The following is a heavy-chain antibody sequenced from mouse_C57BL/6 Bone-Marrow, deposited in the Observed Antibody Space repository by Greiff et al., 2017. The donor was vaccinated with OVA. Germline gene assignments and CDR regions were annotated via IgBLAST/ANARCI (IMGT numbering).Heavy chain of an antibody. CDR2: INPSSGYT. CDR3: ARGGFYYGSSPGFAY. Sequence: QVQLQQSGAELARPGASVKMSCKASGYTFTSYTMHWVKQRPGQGLEWIGYINPSSGYTKYNQKFKDKATLTADKSSSTAYMQLSSLTSEDSAVYYCARGGFYYGSSPGFAYWGQGTLVTVSA. V-gene: IGHV1-4*01. J-gene: IGHJ3*01. D-gene: IGHD1-1*01. CDR1: GYTFTSYT.